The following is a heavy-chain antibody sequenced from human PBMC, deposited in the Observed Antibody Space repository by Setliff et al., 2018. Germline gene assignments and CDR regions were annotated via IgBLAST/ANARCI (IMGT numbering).Heavy chain of an antibody. J-gene: IGHJ4*02. V-gene: IGHV3-23*01. CDR2: ISGSGGST. CDR3: AKALFVGATGGEEFDY. CDR1: GFTLSSYA. D-gene: IGHD1-26*01. Sequence: QSGGSLRLSCTASGFTLSSYAMSWVRQAPGKGLEWVSAISGSGGSTYYADSVKGRFTISRDNSKNTLYLQMNSLRTEDTAVYYCAKALFVGATGGEEFDYWGQGTLVTVSS.